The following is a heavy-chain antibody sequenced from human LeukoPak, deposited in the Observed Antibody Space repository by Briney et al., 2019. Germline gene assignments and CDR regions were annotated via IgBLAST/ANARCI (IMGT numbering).Heavy chain of an antibody. CDR2: FIPMVGVA. J-gene: IGHJ6*02. D-gene: IGHD2-2*02. Sequence: SVKVSCKASGGSFSRNAISWVRQAPGQGLEWMGRFIPMVGVATYAQKFQGRVTITEDRSTSTAYMEWSSLTSEDTAVYYCARIQAVGVPVAIDAYYSYGMDVWGQGTAVSVSS. CDR1: GGSFSRNA. CDR3: ARIQAVGVPVAIDAYYSYGMDV. V-gene: IGHV1-69*04.